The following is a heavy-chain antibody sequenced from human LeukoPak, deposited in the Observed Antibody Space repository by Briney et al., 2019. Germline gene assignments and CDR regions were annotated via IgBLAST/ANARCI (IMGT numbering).Heavy chain of an antibody. D-gene: IGHD6-13*01. J-gene: IGHJ4*02. CDR1: GFTFSSHE. Sequence: GGSLRLSCAASGFTFSSHEMNWVRQAPGKGLEWVSYISSSGSTIYYADSVKGRFTISRDNAKNSLYLQMNSLRAEDTAVYYCARGTPPSRIAAAAPVGYWGQGTLVTVSS. CDR3: ARGTPPSRIAAAAPVGY. V-gene: IGHV3-48*03. CDR2: ISSSGSTI.